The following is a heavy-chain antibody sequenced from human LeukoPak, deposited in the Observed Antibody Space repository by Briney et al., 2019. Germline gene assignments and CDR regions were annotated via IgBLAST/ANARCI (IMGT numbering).Heavy chain of an antibody. J-gene: IGHJ6*03. CDR2: IYHSGST. CDR1: GGSISSSNW. Sequence: SETLSLTCTVSGGSISSSNWWSWVRQPPGKGLEWIGEIYHSGSTNYNPSLKSRVTISVDKSKNQFSLKLSSVTAADTAVYYCARLNAYYYYYMDVWGKGTTVTVSS. V-gene: IGHV4-4*02. CDR3: ARLNAYYYYYMDV.